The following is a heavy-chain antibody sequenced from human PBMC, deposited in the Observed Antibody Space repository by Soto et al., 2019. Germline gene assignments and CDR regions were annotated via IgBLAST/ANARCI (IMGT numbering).Heavy chain of an antibody. J-gene: IGHJ4*02. Sequence: QVQLVQSGAEVVKPGDSVRLSCKASGYTFSNFYIHWVQQAPGQGLEWMAIINHNGGSTNYAQKLQGRVTTTRETSATTVYMELSSLRSGDTAVYYCGRGLAAWYYWGQGALVTVSS. V-gene: IGHV1-46*03. CDR2: INHNGGST. CDR1: GYTFSNFY. D-gene: IGHD6-19*01. CDR3: GRGLAAWYY.